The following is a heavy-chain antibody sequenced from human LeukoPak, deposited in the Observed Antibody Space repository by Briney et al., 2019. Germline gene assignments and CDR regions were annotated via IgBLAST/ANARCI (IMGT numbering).Heavy chain of an antibody. CDR1: GFTFSSYG. V-gene: IGHV3-30*03. Sequence: GGSLRLSCAASGFTFSSYGMHWVRQAPGKGLEWVAVISYDGSNKYYADSVKGRFTISRDNSKNTLYLQMNSLRAEDTAVYYCARVRSSSQSNLGYWGQGTLVTVSS. J-gene: IGHJ4*02. D-gene: IGHD6-13*01. CDR3: ARVRSSSQSNLGY. CDR2: ISYDGSNK.